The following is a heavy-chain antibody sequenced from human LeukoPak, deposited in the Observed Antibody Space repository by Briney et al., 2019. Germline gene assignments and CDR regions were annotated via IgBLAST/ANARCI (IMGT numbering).Heavy chain of an antibody. CDR3: ARGGDIAFRPFDY. J-gene: IGHJ4*02. CDR2: INPNSGGT. V-gene: IGHV1-2*02. Sequence: GASVKVSCKASGYTFTGYHMHWVRQAPGQGLEWMGWINPNSGGTNYAQKFQGRVTMTRDTSISTSYMELSSLKSDDTAVYYCARGGDIAFRPFDYWGQGTLVTVSS. CDR1: GYTFTGYH. D-gene: IGHD6-6*01.